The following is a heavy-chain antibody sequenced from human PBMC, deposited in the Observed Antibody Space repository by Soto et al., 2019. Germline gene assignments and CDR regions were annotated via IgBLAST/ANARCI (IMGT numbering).Heavy chain of an antibody. CDR1: GGSISSGDYY. CDR2: IYYSGST. J-gene: IGHJ5*02. CDR3: ARADDYGDPLNWFDP. D-gene: IGHD4-17*01. V-gene: IGHV4-30-4*01. Sequence: PSETLSLTCTVSGGSISSGDYYWSWIRQPPGKGLEWIGYIYYSGSTYYNPSLKSRVTISVDTSKNQFSLKLSSVTAADTAVYYCARADDYGDPLNWFDPWGQGTLVTVS.